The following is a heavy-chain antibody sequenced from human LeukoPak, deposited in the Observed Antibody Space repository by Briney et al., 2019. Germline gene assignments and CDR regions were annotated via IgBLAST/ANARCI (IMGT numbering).Heavy chain of an antibody. J-gene: IGHJ4*02. D-gene: IGHD6-13*01. CDR1: GFTFSSYW. V-gene: IGHV3-74*01. CDR2: INSDGSSI. Sequence: QPGGSLRLSCAASGFTFSSYWMHWVRQAPGKGLVWVSRINSDGSSIGYADSVKGRFTISRDNAKNSLYLQMNSLRAEDMALYYCAKGRSSGIAAAGDYWGQGTLVTVSS. CDR3: AKGRSSGIAAAGDY.